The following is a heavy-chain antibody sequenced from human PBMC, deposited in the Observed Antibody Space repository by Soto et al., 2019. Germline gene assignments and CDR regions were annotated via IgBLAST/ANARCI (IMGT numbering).Heavy chain of an antibody. Sequence: QVQLQESGPGLVKPSETLSLTCTVSGGSISSYYWSWIRQPPGKGLEWIGYIYYSGSTNYNPSLKSRVXXSLDTSKNQFSLKLTSVTAADTAVYYCARDRYDSSAYYIDIWGQGTMVTVSS. CDR1: GGSISSYY. V-gene: IGHV4-59*12. J-gene: IGHJ3*02. CDR3: ARDRYDSSAYYIDI. D-gene: IGHD3-22*01. CDR2: IYYSGST.